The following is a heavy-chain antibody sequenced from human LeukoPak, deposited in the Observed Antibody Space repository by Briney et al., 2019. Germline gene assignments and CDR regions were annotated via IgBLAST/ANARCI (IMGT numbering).Heavy chain of an antibody. D-gene: IGHD1-26*01. CDR1: GFTFDDYA. J-gene: IGHJ4*02. CDR2: ISWNSGSI. CDR3: AGVGATGAFDY. Sequence: GRSLRLSCAASGFTFDDYAMHWVRQAPGKGLEWVSGISWNSGSIGYADSVKGRFTISRDNAKNSLYLQMNSLRAEDTAVYYCAGVGATGAFDYWGQGTLVTVSS. V-gene: IGHV3-9*01.